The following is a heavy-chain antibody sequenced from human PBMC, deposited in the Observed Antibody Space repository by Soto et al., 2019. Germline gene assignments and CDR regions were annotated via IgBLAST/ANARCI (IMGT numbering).Heavy chain of an antibody. CDR2: INHSGST. V-gene: IGHV4-34*01. CDR3: ARDGDYWRDFDY. J-gene: IGHJ4*02. D-gene: IGHD4-17*01. CDR1: GGSFSGYY. Sequence: QVQLQQWGAGLLKPSETLSLTCAVYGGSFSGYYWSWIRQPPGKGLEWIGEINHSGSTNYNPSLKSRVTISGDTSKNQCSRKLSSVTAADTAVYYCARDGDYWRDFDYWGQGTLVTVSS.